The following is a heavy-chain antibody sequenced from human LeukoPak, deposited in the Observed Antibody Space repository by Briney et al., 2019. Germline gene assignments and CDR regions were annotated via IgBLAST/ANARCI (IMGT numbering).Heavy chain of an antibody. V-gene: IGHV3-53*01. D-gene: IGHD6-6*01. CDR2: IYSGGST. CDR1: GFTVSSNY. CDR3: ARSSYSSSSSV. J-gene: IGHJ3*01. Sequence: GGSLRLSCAASGFTVSSNYMSWDRQAPGKGLEWVSVIYSGGSTYYADSVKGRFTISRDNSKNTLYLQMSSLRAEDTAAYYCARSSYSSSSSVWGQGTMVTVSS.